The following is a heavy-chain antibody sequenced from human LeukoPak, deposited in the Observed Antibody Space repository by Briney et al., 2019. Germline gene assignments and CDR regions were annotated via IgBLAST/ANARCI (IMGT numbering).Heavy chain of an antibody. CDR1: GFTFSNYA. CDR3: AKDPETYSSRWFDS. Sequence: PGGFLRLSCAASGFTFSNYAMSWVRQAPGKGLEWVSSLSDNGGSPYYADSVKGRFTISRDNSKNTLHLHLNSLRVEDTAVYYCAKDPETYSSRWFDSWGQGTLVTVS. D-gene: IGHD2-21*01. CDR2: LSDNGGSP. V-gene: IGHV3-23*01. J-gene: IGHJ5*01.